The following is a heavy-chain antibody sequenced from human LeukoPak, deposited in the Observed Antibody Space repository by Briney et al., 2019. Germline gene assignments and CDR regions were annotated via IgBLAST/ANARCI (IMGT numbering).Heavy chain of an antibody. D-gene: IGHD1-7*01. CDR1: GFTFGSYA. CDR3: AKDVNYGLYYYYYMDV. CDR2: ITGDGGTT. Sequence: PAGSLRLSCAASGFTFGSYAMSWVRQPPGKGLEWVSAITGDGGTTYYADSVKGRFTISRDNSKNTLYLQMNSLRAEDTALYYCAKDVNYGLYYYYYMDVWGKGTTVTVSS. J-gene: IGHJ6*03. V-gene: IGHV3-23*01.